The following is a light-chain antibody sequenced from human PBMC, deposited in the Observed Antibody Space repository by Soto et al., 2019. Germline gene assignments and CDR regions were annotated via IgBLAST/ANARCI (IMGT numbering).Light chain of an antibody. J-gene: IGKJ2*01. V-gene: IGKV3-11*01. Sequence: EIVLTQSPATLSLSPGERATLSCRASQSVSSYLAWYQQKPGQAPRLLIYDASNRATGIPARFSGSGSGTDFTLTISSLEPEDVAFYYCQQRSNWPTFGQGTKLEI. CDR2: DAS. CDR1: QSVSSY. CDR3: QQRSNWPT.